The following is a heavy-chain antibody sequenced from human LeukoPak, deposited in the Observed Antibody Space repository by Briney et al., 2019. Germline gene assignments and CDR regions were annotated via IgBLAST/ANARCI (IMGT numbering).Heavy chain of an antibody. D-gene: IGHD6-6*01. V-gene: IGHV3-21*01. CDR3: ARDDSSSKFDY. Sequence: GGSLRLSCAASGFNFNIYNMSWVRQAPGKGLEWVSSISTSSSYIYYADSVKGRFTISRDDAKNSLYLLMNSLRAEDTAVYYCARDDSSSKFDYWGQGTLVTVSS. CDR1: GFNFNIYN. CDR2: ISTSSSYI. J-gene: IGHJ4*02.